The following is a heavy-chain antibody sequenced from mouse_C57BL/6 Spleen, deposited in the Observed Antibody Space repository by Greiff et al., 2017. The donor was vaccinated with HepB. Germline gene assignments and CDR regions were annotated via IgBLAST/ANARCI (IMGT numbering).Heavy chain of an antibody. Sequence: QVQLQQPGAELVMPGASVKLSCKASGYTFTSYWMHWVKQRPGQGLEWIGEIDPSDSYTNYNQKFKGKSTLTVDKSSSTAYMQLSSLTSEDSAVYYCARMVTARWDYWGQGTTLTVSS. V-gene: IGHV1-69*01. J-gene: IGHJ2*01. CDR1: GYTFTSYW. CDR2: IDPSDSYT. D-gene: IGHD2-2*01. CDR3: ARMVTARWDY.